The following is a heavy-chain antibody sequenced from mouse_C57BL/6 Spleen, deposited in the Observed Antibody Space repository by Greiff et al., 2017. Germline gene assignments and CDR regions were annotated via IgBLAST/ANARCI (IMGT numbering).Heavy chain of an antibody. CDR2: IDPETGGT. J-gene: IGHJ3*01. CDR1: GYTFTDYE. CDR3: TSESGYDLAWFAY. Sequence: QVQLQQSGAELVRPGASVTLSCKASGYTFTDYEMHWVKQTPVHGLEWIGAIDPETGGTAYNQKFKGKAILTADKSSSTAYMELRSLTSEDSAVYYCTSESGYDLAWFAYWGQGTLVTVSA. D-gene: IGHD2-2*01. V-gene: IGHV1-15*01.